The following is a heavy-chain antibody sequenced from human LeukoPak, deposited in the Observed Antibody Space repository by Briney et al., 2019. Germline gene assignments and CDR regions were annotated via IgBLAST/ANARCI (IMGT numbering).Heavy chain of an antibody. D-gene: IGHD2-2*02. Sequence: GGSLRLSCAASGFTFSSYAMSWVRQAPGKGLEWVSGISGSGGSTYYADSVKGRFTISRDNSKNTLYLQMNSLRAEDTAVYYCAKGYCRGIRCYSDYWGQGNLVPVFS. V-gene: IGHV3-23*01. CDR2: ISGSGGST. CDR3: AKGYCRGIRCYSDY. J-gene: IGHJ4*02. CDR1: GFTFSSYA.